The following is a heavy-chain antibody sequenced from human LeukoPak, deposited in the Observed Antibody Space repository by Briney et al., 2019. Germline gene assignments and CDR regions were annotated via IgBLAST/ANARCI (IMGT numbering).Heavy chain of an antibody. Sequence: GGSLRLSCAASGFTFSSYWMSWVRQAPGKGLEWVANIKQDGSEKYYVDSVKGRFTISGDNAKNSLYLQMNSLRAEDTAVYYCARDFYDSSGYYFTPRDAFDIWGQGTMVTVSS. CDR1: GFTFSSYW. D-gene: IGHD3-22*01. V-gene: IGHV3-7*01. CDR3: ARDFYDSSGYYFTPRDAFDI. J-gene: IGHJ3*02. CDR2: IKQDGSEK.